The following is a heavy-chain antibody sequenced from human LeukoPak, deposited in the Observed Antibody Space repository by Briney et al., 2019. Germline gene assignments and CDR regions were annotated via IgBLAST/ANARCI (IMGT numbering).Heavy chain of an antibody. CDR1: RFTFPNYA. V-gene: IGHV3-23*01. J-gene: IGHJ4*02. CDR3: AKDLRDDPYSSSWYGPDS. D-gene: IGHD6-13*01. Sequence: GGSLRLSCAASRFTFPNYAMSWVRQAPGKGLQWVSYISGYGASTFYADSVKGRFTISRDNSKNTLYLQMNNLRAEDTALYYCAKDLRDDPYSSSWYGPDSWGQGTLVTVSS. CDR2: ISGYGAST.